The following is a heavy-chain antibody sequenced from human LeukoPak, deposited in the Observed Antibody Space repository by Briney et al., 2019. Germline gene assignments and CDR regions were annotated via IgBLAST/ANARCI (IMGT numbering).Heavy chain of an antibody. V-gene: IGHV4-39*07. Sequence: PSETLSLTCTVSGGSISSSSYYWGWIRQPPGKGLECIGSIYYSGSTYYNPSLKSRVTISVDTSKNQFSLKLSSVTAADTAVYYCARDAVGGSDSKWGQGTLVTVSS. CDR3: ARDAVGGSDSK. CDR2: IYYSGST. D-gene: IGHD1-26*01. J-gene: IGHJ4*02. CDR1: GGSISSSSYY.